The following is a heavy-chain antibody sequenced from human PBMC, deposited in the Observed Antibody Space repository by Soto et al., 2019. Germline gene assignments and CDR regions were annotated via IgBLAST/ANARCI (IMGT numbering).Heavy chain of an antibody. CDR3: VIVADPPYYFDY. D-gene: IGHD6-25*01. V-gene: IGHV4-4*02. CDR2: IYHSGST. J-gene: IGHJ4*02. CDR1: GGSISSSNW. Sequence: PSETLSLTCAVSGGSISSSNWWSWVRQPPGKGLEWIGEIYHSGSTNYNPSLKSRVTISVDKSKNQFSLKLSSVTAADTAVYYCVIVADPPYYFDYWGQGTLVTVSS.